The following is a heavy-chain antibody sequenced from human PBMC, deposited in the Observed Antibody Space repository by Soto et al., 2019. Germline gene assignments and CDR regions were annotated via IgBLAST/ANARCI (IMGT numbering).Heavy chain of an antibody. CDR3: AKDMVTRYSGYDYRYYGMDV. CDR2: ISWNSGSI. CDR1: GFTFDDYA. D-gene: IGHD5-12*01. J-gene: IGHJ6*02. V-gene: IGHV3-9*01. Sequence: EVQLVESGGGLVQPGRSLRLSCAASGFTFDDYAMHWVRQAPGKGLEWVSGISWNSGSIGYADSVKGRFTISRDNAKKSLYLQMNSLRAEDTALYYCAKDMVTRYSGYDYRYYGMDVWGQGTTVTVSS.